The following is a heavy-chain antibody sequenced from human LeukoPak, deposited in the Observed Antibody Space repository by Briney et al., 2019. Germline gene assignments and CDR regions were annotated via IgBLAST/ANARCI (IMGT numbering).Heavy chain of an antibody. Sequence: GSSVKVSCTASGYTFSDYYVHWMRLAPGQGLEWMGWINPKTGNTNYAQNFQGRGTLISDTTLSTAYLELNTLKLDDTAVYFCASWGMTTQRRAFDIWGQGTKVIVSS. D-gene: IGHD1-1*01. CDR1: GYTFSDYY. J-gene: IGHJ3*02. CDR2: INPKTGNT. V-gene: IGHV1-2*02. CDR3: ASWGMTTQRRAFDI.